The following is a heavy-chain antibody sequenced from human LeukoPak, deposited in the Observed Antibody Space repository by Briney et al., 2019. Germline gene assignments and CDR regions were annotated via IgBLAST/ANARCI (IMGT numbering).Heavy chain of an antibody. Sequence: ASVKVSCKASGYTFTGSYIYWVRQAPGQGLDWMGWIHPNTGGTIYAQKFQGRVTTTRDTSIRTAYMELSGLTSDDTAVYYCARGGDSGSYYGWVDYWGQGTLVTVSS. J-gene: IGHJ4*02. D-gene: IGHD3-10*01. V-gene: IGHV1-2*02. CDR3: ARGGDSGSYYGWVDY. CDR2: IHPNTGGT. CDR1: GYTFTGSY.